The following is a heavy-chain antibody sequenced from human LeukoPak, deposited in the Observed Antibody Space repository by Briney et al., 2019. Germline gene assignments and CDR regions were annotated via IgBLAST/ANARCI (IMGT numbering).Heavy chain of an antibody. Sequence: GGSLRLSCAASGFTFSTYNMNWVRQAPGKGLEWISYISSSGSPIYYADSVKGRFTISRDISKNTLYLQMNNLRAEDTAVYYCAKDRWSTAYYYLDYWGQGTLVTVSS. D-gene: IGHD3-16*01. CDR3: AKDRWSTAYYYLDY. V-gene: IGHV3-48*01. J-gene: IGHJ4*02. CDR2: ISSSGSPI. CDR1: GFTFSTYN.